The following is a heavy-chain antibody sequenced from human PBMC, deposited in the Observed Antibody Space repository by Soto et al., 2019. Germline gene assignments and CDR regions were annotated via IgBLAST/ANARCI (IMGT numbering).Heavy chain of an antibody. CDR2: ISTEGSVT. CDR1: GLTFSSYW. V-gene: IGHV3-74*01. D-gene: IGHD6-19*01. Sequence: EVQLVESGGGLVQPGGSLRLSCAASGLTFSSYWMHWVRQAPGKGLVWVSRISTEGSVTTYADSVKGRFTISRDNAKIPLYLQMNTPGSEDTAVYYCARAPYSSGWWGLDYWGQGTLVTVSS. J-gene: IGHJ4*02. CDR3: ARAPYSSGWWGLDY.